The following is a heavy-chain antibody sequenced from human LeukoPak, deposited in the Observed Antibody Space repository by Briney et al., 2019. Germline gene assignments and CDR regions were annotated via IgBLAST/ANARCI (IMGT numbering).Heavy chain of an antibody. CDR2: INWNGGST. CDR3: ARGTLELPNAFDI. D-gene: IGHD1-7*01. Sequence: PGGSLRLSCAASGFTFDDYAMHWVRQAPGKGLEWVSGINWNGGSTGYADSVKGRFTISGDNAKNSLYLQMNSLRAEDTALYHCARGTLELPNAFDIWGQGTMVTVSS. CDR1: GFTFDDYA. J-gene: IGHJ3*02. V-gene: IGHV3-20*01.